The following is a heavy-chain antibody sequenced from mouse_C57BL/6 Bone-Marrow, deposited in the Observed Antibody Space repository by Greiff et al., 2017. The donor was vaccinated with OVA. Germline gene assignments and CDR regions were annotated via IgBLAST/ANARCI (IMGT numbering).Heavy chain of an antibody. V-gene: IGHV2-2*01. CDR2: IWSGGST. D-gene: IGHD2-4*01. CDR3: ARYDYEAY. Sequence: QVQLQQSGPGLVQPSQSLSITCTVSGFSLTSYGVHWVRQSPGKGLEWLGVIWSGGSTDYNAAFIARLSISKDNSKSQVFFKMNSLQADDTAIYYCARYDYEAYWGQGTLVTVSA. CDR1: GFSLTSYG. J-gene: IGHJ3*01.